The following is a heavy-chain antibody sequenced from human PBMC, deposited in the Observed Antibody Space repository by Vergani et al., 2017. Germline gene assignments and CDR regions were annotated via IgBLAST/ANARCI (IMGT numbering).Heavy chain of an antibody. D-gene: IGHD3-22*01. CDR1: GYTLTELS. Sequence: QVQLVQSGAEVKKPGASVKVSCKVSGYTLTELSMHWVRQAPGKGLEWMGGFDPEDGETIYAQKFQGRVTMTEDTSTDTAYMELSSLRSEDTAVYYWARVGFGYDSSGYDFSVTYFDYWGQGTLVTVSS. V-gene: IGHV1-24*01. CDR3: ARVGFGYDSSGYDFSVTYFDY. J-gene: IGHJ4*02. CDR2: FDPEDGET.